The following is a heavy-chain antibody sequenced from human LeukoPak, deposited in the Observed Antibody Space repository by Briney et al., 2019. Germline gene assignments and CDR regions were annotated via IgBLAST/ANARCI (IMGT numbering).Heavy chain of an antibody. V-gene: IGHV4-61*01. CDR1: GGSISSGSYY. CDR2: IYYSGST. Sequence: SETLSLTCTVSGGSISSGSYYWSWIRQPPGKGLEWIGYIYYSGSTNYNPSLKSRVTISVDTSKNQFSLKLSSVTAADTAVYYCARHLGSSGYYYWWREQLNDAFDIWGQGTMVTVSS. D-gene: IGHD3-22*01. CDR3: ARHLGSSGYYYWWREQLNDAFDI. J-gene: IGHJ3*02.